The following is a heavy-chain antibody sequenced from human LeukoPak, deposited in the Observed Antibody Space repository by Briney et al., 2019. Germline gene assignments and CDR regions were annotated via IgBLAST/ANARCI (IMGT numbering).Heavy chain of an antibody. CDR1: GFTFSSYA. D-gene: IGHD2-15*01. V-gene: IGHV3-23*01. CDR2: TSGSGGST. J-gene: IGHJ4*02. Sequence: GGSLRLSCAASGFTFSSYAMSWVRQAPGKGLEWVSATSGSGGSTYYADSVKGRFTISRDNSKNTLYLQMNSLRAEDTAVYYCAKSLVVVAAITYFDYWGQGTLVTVSS. CDR3: AKSLVVVAAITYFDY.